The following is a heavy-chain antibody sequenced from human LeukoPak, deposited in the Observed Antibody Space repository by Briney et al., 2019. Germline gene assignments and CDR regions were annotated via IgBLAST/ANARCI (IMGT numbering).Heavy chain of an antibody. CDR2: VTSGSGST. D-gene: IGHD3-16*01. Sequence: GGSLRLSCAASGFSVSDYSISSIRQSPGKGLEWISYVTSGSGSTNYADSVKGRLTISRANTKNSVALQLDGLRADDTAVNFCTRERRGSYYAFESWGQGNRVTVSS. CDR3: TRERRGSYYAFES. V-gene: IGHV3-11*05. CDR1: GFSVSDYS. J-gene: IGHJ4*02.